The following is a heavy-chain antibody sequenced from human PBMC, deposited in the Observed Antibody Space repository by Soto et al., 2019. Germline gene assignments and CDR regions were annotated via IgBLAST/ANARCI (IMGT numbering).Heavy chain of an antibody. CDR1: GGSISSYY. CDR2: IYYSGST. CDR3: ARVRGWELFDY. Sequence: ASETLSLTCTVSGGSISSYYWSWIRQPPGKGLEWIGYIYYSGSTNYNPSLKSRVTISVDTSKNQFSLKLSSVTAADTAVYYCARVRGWELFDYWGQGTLVTVSS. D-gene: IGHD1-26*01. J-gene: IGHJ4*02. V-gene: IGHV4-59*01.